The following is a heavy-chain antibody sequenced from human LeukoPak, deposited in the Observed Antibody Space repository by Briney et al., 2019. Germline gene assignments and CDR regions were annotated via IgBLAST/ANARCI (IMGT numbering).Heavy chain of an antibody. Sequence: GESLKISCKGSGYSFPNYWIGWVRQMPGKGLEWIGIVYPATSDTTYSPSFQGQVTISADKSITTAYLQWSSLKASDTAMYYCARLPYSSGWPLDYWGQGTLVTVSS. J-gene: IGHJ4*02. V-gene: IGHV5-51*01. CDR1: GYSFPNYW. CDR3: ARLPYSSGWPLDY. CDR2: VYPATSDT. D-gene: IGHD6-19*01.